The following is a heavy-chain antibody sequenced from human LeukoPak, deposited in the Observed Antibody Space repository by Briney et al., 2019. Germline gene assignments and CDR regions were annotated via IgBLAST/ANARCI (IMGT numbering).Heavy chain of an antibody. D-gene: IGHD2-15*01. Sequence: PGGSLRLSCAASGFTFSRFTMIWFRQTPGKGLEWVSYISSSTSTIYYADSVKGRFTISRDNAKNSLSLQMNSLRAEDTAVYYCASLGRGGSCDYWGQGTLVTVSS. CDR3: ASLGRGGSCDY. J-gene: IGHJ4*02. CDR2: ISSSTSTI. V-gene: IGHV3-48*04. CDR1: GFTFSRFT.